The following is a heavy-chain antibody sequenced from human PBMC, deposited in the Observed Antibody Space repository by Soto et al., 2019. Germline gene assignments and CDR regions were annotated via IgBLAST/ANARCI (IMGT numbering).Heavy chain of an antibody. CDR3: ARDPANYGSGSEHFDY. V-gene: IGHV1-46*01. Sequence: QVQLVQSGAEVKKPGASVKVSCKASGYTFTSYYMHWVRQAPGQGLEWMGIINPSGGSTSYAQKFQGRVTMTRDTSTSTVYMELSSLRSEDTAVYYCARDPANYGSGSEHFDYWGQGTLVTVSS. J-gene: IGHJ4*02. CDR1: GYTFTSYY. D-gene: IGHD3-10*01. CDR2: INPSGGST.